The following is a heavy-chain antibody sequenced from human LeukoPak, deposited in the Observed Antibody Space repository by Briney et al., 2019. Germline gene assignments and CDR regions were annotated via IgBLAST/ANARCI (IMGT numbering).Heavy chain of an antibody. V-gene: IGHV7-4-1*01. CDR3: ARRKHYDFWSGYLSNYYYYGMDV. CDR2: INTNTGNP. CDR1: GYTFTSYA. J-gene: IGHJ6*02. Sequence: ASVKVSCKASGYTFTSYAMNWVRQAPGQGLEWMGWINTNTGNPTYAQGFTGRFVFSLDTSVSTAYLQICSLKAEDTAVYCCARRKHYDFWSGYLSNYYYYGMDVWGQGTTVTVSS. D-gene: IGHD3-3*01.